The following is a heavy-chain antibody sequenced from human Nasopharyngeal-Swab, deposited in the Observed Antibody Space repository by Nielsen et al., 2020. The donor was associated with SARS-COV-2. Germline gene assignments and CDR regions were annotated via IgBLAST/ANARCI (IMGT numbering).Heavy chain of an antibody. Sequence: WIRQPPGKGLEWIGEIKHSGSTNYNPSLKSRVTISVDTSKNQFSLKLSSVTAADTAVYYCARAPPYYDFWSGYYKGWFDPWGQGTLVTVSS. CDR3: ARAPPYYDFWSGYYKGWFDP. V-gene: IGHV4-34*01. CDR2: IKHSGST. J-gene: IGHJ5*02. D-gene: IGHD3-3*01.